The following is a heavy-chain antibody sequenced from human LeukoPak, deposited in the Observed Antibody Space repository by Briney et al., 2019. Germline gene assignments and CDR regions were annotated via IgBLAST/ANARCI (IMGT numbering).Heavy chain of an antibody. D-gene: IGHD1-1*01. J-gene: IGHJ5*02. CDR1: GFTFSSYA. CDR2: ISGSGGST. V-gene: IGHV3-23*01. Sequence: GGSLRLSCAASGFTFSSYAMSWVRRAPGKGLEWVSAISGSGGSTYYADSVKGRFTISRDNSKNTLYLQMNSLRAEDSAIYYCAKDRTGTTGADWFDPWGQGTLVTVSS. CDR3: AKDRTGTTGADWFDP.